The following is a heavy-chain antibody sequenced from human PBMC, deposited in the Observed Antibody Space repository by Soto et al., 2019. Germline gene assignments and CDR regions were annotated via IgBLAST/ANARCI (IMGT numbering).Heavy chain of an antibody. CDR1: GFTFSSYG. CDR3: AKDGEGRDFWSAHITSYYYYGMDV. D-gene: IGHD3-3*01. J-gene: IGHJ6*02. V-gene: IGHV3-30*18. CDR2: ISYDGSNK. Sequence: GGSLRLSCAASGFTFSSYGMHWVRQAPGKGLEWVAVISYDGSNKYYADSVKGRFTISRDNSKNTLYLQMNSLRAEDTAVYYCAKDGEGRDFWSAHITSYYYYGMDVWGQGTTVTVSS.